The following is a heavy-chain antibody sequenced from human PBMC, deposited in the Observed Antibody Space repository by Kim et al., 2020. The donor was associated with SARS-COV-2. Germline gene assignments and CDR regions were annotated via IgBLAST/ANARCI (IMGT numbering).Heavy chain of an antibody. V-gene: IGHV4-61*01. J-gene: IGHJ5*02. Sequence: SETLSLTCTVSGGSVSSGSYYWSWIRQPPGKGLEWIGYIYYSGSTNYNPSLKSRVTISVDTSKNQFSLKLSSVTAADTAVYYCARGYCSGGSCYDGYNWFDPWGQGTLVTVSS. CDR3: ARGYCSGGSCYDGYNWFDP. CDR2: IYYSGST. CDR1: GGSVSSGSYY. D-gene: IGHD2-15*01.